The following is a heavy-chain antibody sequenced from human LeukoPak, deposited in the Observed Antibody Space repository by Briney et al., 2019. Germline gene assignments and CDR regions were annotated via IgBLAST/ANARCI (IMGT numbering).Heavy chain of an antibody. CDR3: ARGGGRSDDH. Sequence: GGSLRLSCAVSGFTFSNYWMTWVRQAQGKGLEWVANINQDANEKFYVDSVKGRFTISRDNAKNSLYLQMNSLRAEDTAVYYCARGGGRSDDHWGQGTRVTVSS. V-gene: IGHV3-7*01. CDR1: GFTFSNYW. CDR2: INQDANEK. D-gene: IGHD3-10*01. J-gene: IGHJ5*02.